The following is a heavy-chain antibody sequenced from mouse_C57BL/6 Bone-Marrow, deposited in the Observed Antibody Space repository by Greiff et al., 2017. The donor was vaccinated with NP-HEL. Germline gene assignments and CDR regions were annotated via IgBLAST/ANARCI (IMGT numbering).Heavy chain of an antibody. CDR3: ARGGGSSLFDY. Sequence: EVKLMEYGPELVKPGASVKISCKASGYSFTDYNMNWVKQSNGKSLEWIGVINPNYGTTSYNQKFKGKATLTVDQSSSTAYMQLNSLTSEDSAVYYCARGGGSSLFDYWGQGTTLTVSS. CDR1: GYSFTDYN. J-gene: IGHJ2*01. CDR2: INPNYGTT. V-gene: IGHV1-39*01. D-gene: IGHD1-1*01.